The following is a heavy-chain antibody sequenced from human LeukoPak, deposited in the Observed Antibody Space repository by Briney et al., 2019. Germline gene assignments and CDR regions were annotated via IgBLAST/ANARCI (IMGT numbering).Heavy chain of an antibody. D-gene: IGHD5/OR15-5a*01. J-gene: IGHJ4*02. CDR2: IWYDGSNK. CDR1: GFTFSNHG. Sequence: GGSPRLSCAASGFTFSNHGMHWVRQAPGKGLEWVAVIWYDGSNKYYADSVKGRFTISRDNSKNTLYLQMNSLRVEDTAVYYCARDLSSRRLDYWGQGTLVTVSS. V-gene: IGHV3-33*01. CDR3: ARDLSSRRLDY.